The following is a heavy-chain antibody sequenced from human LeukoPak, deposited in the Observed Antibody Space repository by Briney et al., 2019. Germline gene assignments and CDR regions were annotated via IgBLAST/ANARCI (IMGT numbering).Heavy chain of an antibody. V-gene: IGHV3-53*01. D-gene: IGHD1/OR15-1a*01. CDR1: GFSVSINF. Sequence: GGSLRLFCAASGFSVSINFMSWVRQAPGKGLEWVSVIYSGGTTYYADSVKGRFTISRDNSKNTLSLQMNSLRAEDTAVYYCARDGYGNNYMDVWGKGTTVTVSS. J-gene: IGHJ6*03. CDR3: ARDGYGNNYMDV. CDR2: IYSGGTT.